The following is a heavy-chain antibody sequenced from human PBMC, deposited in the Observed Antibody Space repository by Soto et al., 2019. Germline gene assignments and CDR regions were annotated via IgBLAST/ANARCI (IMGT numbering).Heavy chain of an antibody. V-gene: IGHV3-21*01. CDR1: GFTFTRYS. J-gene: IGHJ4*02. Sequence: GGSLRLSCAASGFTFTRYSMNWVRQAPGKGLEWVSSISSTTNYIYYADSMKGRFTVSRDNAKNSVYLEMNSLSAEDTAVYYCARESEDLTSTFDSWGQGTLFTVSS. CDR3: ARESEDLTSTFDS. CDR2: ISSTTNYI.